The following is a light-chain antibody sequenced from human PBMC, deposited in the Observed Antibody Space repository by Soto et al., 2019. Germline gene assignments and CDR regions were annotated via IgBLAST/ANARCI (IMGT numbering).Light chain of an antibody. Sequence: EIVLTQSPGTLSLSPGERATLSCRASQSVSSSYLAWYQQKPGQAPRLLIYDASSRATGIPDRFRGSGSGTDCTLTINRLEPEDFAVYYCQQYGNSVYTFGQGTKLEFK. V-gene: IGKV3-20*01. CDR3: QQYGNSVYT. CDR2: DAS. CDR1: QSVSSSY. J-gene: IGKJ2*01.